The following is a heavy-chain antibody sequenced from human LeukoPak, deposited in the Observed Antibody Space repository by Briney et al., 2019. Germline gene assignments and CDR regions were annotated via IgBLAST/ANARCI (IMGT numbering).Heavy chain of an antibody. CDR3: AKGSGINHYHWIDP. Sequence: PGRSLRLSCAASGFTFSSYGMHWVRQAPGKGLEWVAVISYDGSIKHYADSVKGRFTISRDNFKNTLYLQMDSLRAEDTALYYCAKGSGINHYHWIDPWGQGTLVTVSS. CDR1: GFTFSSYG. CDR2: ISYDGSIK. D-gene: IGHD1-14*01. J-gene: IGHJ5*02. V-gene: IGHV3-30*18.